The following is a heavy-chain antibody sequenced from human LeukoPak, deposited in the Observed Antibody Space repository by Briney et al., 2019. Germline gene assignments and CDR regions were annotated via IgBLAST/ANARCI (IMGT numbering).Heavy chain of an antibody. J-gene: IGHJ4*02. CDR1: GFTFSSYW. Sequence: PGGSLRLSWAASGFTFSSYWMSWVRQAPGKGLEWVANIKQDGSEKYYVDSVKGRFTISRDNAKNSLYLQMNSLRAEDTAVYYCARENDDFWSGYYDDYWGQGTLVTVSS. V-gene: IGHV3-7*01. D-gene: IGHD3-3*01. CDR3: ARENDDFWSGYYDDY. CDR2: IKQDGSEK.